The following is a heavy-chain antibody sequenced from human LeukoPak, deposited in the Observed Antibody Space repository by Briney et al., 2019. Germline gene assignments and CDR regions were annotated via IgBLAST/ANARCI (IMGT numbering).Heavy chain of an antibody. D-gene: IGHD6-6*01. Sequence: PETLSLTCTVSGGSMSMPSDSWGWIRQPPGKGLEWCANISYRGSTHYNPSLKTRFTISVDKSKSHLSLKLSSVTAADTAVYYCARHRVIAARTSYLGYWGQGTQVTVSS. V-gene: IGHV4-39*01. J-gene: IGHJ4*02. CDR3: ARHRVIAARTSYLGY. CDR2: ISYRGST. CDR1: GGSMSMPSDS.